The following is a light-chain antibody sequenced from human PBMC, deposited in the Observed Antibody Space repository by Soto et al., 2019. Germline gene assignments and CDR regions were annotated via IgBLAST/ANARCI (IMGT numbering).Light chain of an antibody. CDR3: QQYKDWPLT. CDR1: QSVSST. V-gene: IGKV3-15*01. Sequence: EIVLTQSPATLSVSPGERVTLSCRASQSVSSTFAWYQQKPGQAPRLLIYGASTRATGIPARFSGSGSGTEFTLTISSLQSEDFALYYCQQYKDWPLTFGGGTKVDIK. CDR2: GAS. J-gene: IGKJ4*01.